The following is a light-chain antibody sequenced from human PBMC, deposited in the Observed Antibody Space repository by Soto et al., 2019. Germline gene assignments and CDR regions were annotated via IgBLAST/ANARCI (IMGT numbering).Light chain of an antibody. Sequence: DIVMTQSPDSLAVSLGERATINCKSSQSVLYSSNNKNYLAWYQQSPGQPPKLLIYWASTRESGVPDRFSGRGSRTDFTLTIAGLQAEDVAVYYCQQYASTPPTFGQGTKLEIK. CDR2: WAS. CDR1: QSVLYSSNNKNY. CDR3: QQYASTPPT. V-gene: IGKV4-1*01. J-gene: IGKJ2*01.